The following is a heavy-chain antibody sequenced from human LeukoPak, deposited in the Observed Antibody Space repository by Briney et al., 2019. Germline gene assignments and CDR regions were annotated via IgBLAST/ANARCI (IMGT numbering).Heavy chain of an antibody. J-gene: IGHJ6*03. Sequence: ASVKVSCKASGYTFTSYGISWVRQAPGQGLEWMGWISAYNGNTNYAQKLQGRVTMTTDTSTSTAYMELRSLRSDDTAVYYCARAGKVARNQPHYYYYYMDVWGKGTTVTVSS. CDR2: ISAYNGNT. D-gene: IGHD1-1*01. CDR3: ARAGKVARNQPHYYYYYMDV. CDR1: GYTFTSYG. V-gene: IGHV1-18*01.